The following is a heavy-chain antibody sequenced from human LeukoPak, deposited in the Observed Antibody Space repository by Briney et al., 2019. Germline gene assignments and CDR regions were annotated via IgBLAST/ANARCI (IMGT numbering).Heavy chain of an antibody. J-gene: IGHJ4*02. D-gene: IGHD5-24*01. CDR2: INHSGST. CDR1: GGSISSSNW. CDR3: ARGSRDGSFDY. Sequence: SETLSLTCAVSGGSISSSNWWSWVRQPPGKGLEWIGEINHSGSTNYNPSLKSRVTISVDTSKNQFSLKLSSVTAADTAVYYCARGSRDGSFDYWGQGTLVTVSS. V-gene: IGHV4-4*02.